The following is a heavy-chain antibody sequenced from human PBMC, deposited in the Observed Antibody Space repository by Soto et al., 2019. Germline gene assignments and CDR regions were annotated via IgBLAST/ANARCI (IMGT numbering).Heavy chain of an antibody. CDR3: ARGYWSPRVGYCSGGRCTPQEDAFDI. D-gene: IGHD2-15*01. Sequence: APVKVSCKASGYTFTSYDINWVRQAAGQGLEWMGWMNPNSGNTGYAQKFQGRGTMTRNTSISTAYMELSSLRSEDTAVYYCARGYWSPRVGYCSGGRCTPQEDAFDIRGQGTMVTVSS. V-gene: IGHV1-8*01. J-gene: IGHJ3*02. CDR2: MNPNSGNT. CDR1: GYTFTSYD.